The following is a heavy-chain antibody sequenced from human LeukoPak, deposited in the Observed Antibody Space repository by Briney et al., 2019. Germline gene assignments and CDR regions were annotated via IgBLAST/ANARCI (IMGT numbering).Heavy chain of an antibody. Sequence: GGSLRLSCAASGFSFSRYWMNWVRQAPGKGLEWAANIKGDGIEKNYVDSVKGRFSISRDNAMNSLYLQMDSLRAEDTAVYYCAKEGAYPIITYDSWGQGALVTVSS. CDR1: GFSFSRYW. J-gene: IGHJ5*01. V-gene: IGHV3-7*01. D-gene: IGHD3-10*01. CDR2: IKGDGIEK. CDR3: AKEGAYPIITYDS.